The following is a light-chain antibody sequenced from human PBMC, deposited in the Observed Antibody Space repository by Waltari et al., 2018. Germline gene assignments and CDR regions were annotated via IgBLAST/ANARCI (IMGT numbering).Light chain of an antibody. CDR2: KGS. V-gene: IGKV2-30*01. CDR1: SLFYRIGNSY. CDR3: MQATHWPPWT. Sequence: SLFYRIGNSYVNWFQQRPGQSPRRLIYKGSNRYSGVPDRFSGSGSGTDFTLKISRVEAEDVGVYYCMQATHWPPWTFGQGTKVELK. J-gene: IGKJ1*01.